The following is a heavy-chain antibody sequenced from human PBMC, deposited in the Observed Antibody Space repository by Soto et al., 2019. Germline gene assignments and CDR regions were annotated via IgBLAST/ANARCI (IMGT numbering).Heavy chain of an antibody. CDR2: IIPMFGTA. CDR1: GGTFSRHA. D-gene: IGHD3-22*01. Sequence: QVQLVQSGAEARKPGSSVKVSCKASGGTFSRHAISWVRQAPGQGLEWMGGIIPMFGTANHAQKFQGRVTIIADESTSTAYMELSSLRSEDTAIYYCARGWGYDSSHYYYAYWGQGTVVIVSS. V-gene: IGHV1-69*01. J-gene: IGHJ4*02. CDR3: ARGWGYDSSHYYYAY.